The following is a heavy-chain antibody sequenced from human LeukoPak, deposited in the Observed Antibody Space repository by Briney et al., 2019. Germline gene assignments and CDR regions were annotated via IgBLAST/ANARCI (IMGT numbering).Heavy chain of an antibody. V-gene: IGHV1-2*04. CDR3: AREVEQQLALDY. Sequence: ASVKVSCKASGYTFTGYYMHWVRQAPGQGLEWVGWINPNSGGTNYAQKFQGWVTMTRDTSISTAYMELSRLRSDDTAVYYCAREVEQQLALDYWGQGTLVTVSS. CDR2: INPNSGGT. CDR1: GYTFTGYY. D-gene: IGHD6-13*01. J-gene: IGHJ4*02.